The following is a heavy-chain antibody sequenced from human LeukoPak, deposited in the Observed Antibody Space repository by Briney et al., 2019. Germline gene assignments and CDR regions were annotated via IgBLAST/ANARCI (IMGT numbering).Heavy chain of an antibody. V-gene: IGHV1-2*04. CDR1: AYTFTGYY. Sequence: GAAVTVSCTASAYTFTGYYMQCVRLDPGHGLEWMGLVITNSGGTNYAQKFQGCVTMTRDTSISTAYMELSRLRSDDTAVYYCARAGTSNDWFDPWGQGTLVTVSS. CDR2: VITNSGGT. J-gene: IGHJ5*02. D-gene: IGHD2-2*01. CDR3: ARAGTSNDWFDP.